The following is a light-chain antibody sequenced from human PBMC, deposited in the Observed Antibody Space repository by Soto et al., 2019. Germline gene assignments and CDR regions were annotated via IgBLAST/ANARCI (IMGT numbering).Light chain of an antibody. J-gene: IGLJ1*01. CDR1: SSDIVAGFD. V-gene: IGLV1-40*01. CDR3: QSYENSRTGFYV. CDR2: GNT. Sequence: QSVRTQTPSVSGARGQRVPISCTGSSSDIVAGFDVHWYQHLPGTAPKLLIYGNTNRPSGVPGRFSGSKSGTSASLVITGLQAEDEADYYCQSYENSRTGFYVFGTGTKVTVL.